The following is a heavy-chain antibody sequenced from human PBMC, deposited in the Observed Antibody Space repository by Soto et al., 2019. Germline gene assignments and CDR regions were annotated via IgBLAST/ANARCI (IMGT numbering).Heavy chain of an antibody. CDR2: ISWNSGSI. CDR1: GFTFDDYA. Sequence: LRLSCAASGFTFDDYAMHWVRQAPGKGLEWVSGISWNSGSIGYADSVKGRFTISRDNAKNSLYLQMNSLRAEDTALYYCAKGGRIAAAGPGGNYYYYGMDVWGQGTTVTVSS. CDR3: AKGGRIAAAGPGGNYYYYGMDV. V-gene: IGHV3-9*01. D-gene: IGHD6-13*01. J-gene: IGHJ6*02.